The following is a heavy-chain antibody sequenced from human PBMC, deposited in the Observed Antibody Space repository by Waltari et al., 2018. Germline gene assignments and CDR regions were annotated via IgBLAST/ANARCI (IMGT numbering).Heavy chain of an antibody. CDR2: IYTSGST. D-gene: IGHD2-15*01. Sequence: QVQLQESGPGLVKPSQTLSLTCTVSGGSISSASYYWSWIRQPAGKGLEWIGRIYTSGSTNSNPSLKSRVTISVDTSMNQFSLKLSSVTAADTAVYYCARAGGIANCSGGSCYSLVDYWGQGTLVTVSS. J-gene: IGHJ4*02. V-gene: IGHV4-61*02. CDR3: ARAGGIANCSGGSCYSLVDY. CDR1: GGSISSASYY.